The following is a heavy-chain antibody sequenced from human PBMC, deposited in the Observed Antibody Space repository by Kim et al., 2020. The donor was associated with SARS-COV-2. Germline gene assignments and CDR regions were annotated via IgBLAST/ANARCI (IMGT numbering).Heavy chain of an antibody. J-gene: IGHJ4*02. D-gene: IGHD5-12*01. V-gene: IGHV1-69*01. Sequence: FGTANYAQKYQGRVTITADESTSTAYMELSSLRSEDTAVYYCASTGGYDYWGQGTLVTVSS. CDR2: FGTA. CDR3: ASTGGYDY.